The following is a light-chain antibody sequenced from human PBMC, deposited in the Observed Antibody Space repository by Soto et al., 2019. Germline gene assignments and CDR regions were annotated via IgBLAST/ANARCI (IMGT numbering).Light chain of an antibody. CDR1: RIITGY. J-gene: IGKJ1*01. CDR2: AAS. CDR3: QQSYSTPGT. Sequence: DVQLTQSPSSLSASLGDRVTITCRASRIITGYLNWYQRKPGKAPELLIYAASNLEAGVPSRFSGSESGTEFTLTIASVRLEDFGTYYCQQSYSTPGTFGQGTRV. V-gene: IGKV1-39*01.